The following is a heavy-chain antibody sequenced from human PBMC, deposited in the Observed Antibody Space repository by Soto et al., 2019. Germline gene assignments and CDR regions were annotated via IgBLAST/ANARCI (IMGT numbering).Heavy chain of an antibody. CDR3: AKAGWLGWFDP. CDR2: MNPKNGNT. Sequence: QVQLVQSGAEVKKPGASVKVSCKASGDTFTSYDINWVRQAPGQGLEWMGWMNPKNGNTGNAQKFQGRVTMTRNTSITTAYMELSSLRSEDTAVYYCAKAGWLGWFDPWGQGTLVTVSS. V-gene: IGHV1-8*01. J-gene: IGHJ5*02. D-gene: IGHD1-1*01. CDR1: GDTFTSYD.